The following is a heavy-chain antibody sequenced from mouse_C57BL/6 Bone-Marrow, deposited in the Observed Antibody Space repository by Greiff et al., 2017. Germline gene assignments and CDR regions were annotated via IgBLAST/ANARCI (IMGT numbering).Heavy chain of an antibody. V-gene: IGHV5-6*02. CDR1: GFTFSSYG. CDR3: ARRDYDDEGFAY. D-gene: IGHD2-4*01. J-gene: IGHJ3*01. Sequence: EVNVVESGGDLVKPGGSLKLSCAASGFTFSSYGMSWVRQTPDKRLEWVATISSGGSYTYYPDSVKGRFTISRDNAKNTLYLQMSSLKSEDTAMYYCARRDYDDEGFAYWGQGTLVTVSA. CDR2: ISSGGSYT.